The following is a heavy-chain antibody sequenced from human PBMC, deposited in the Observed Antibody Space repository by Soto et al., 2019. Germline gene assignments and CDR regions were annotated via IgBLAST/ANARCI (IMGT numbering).Heavy chain of an antibody. D-gene: IGHD3-22*01. Sequence: SQTLSLTCAISGDSVSSNSATWNWIRQSPSRGLEWLGRTYYRSKWYNDYAVSVKSRITINPDTSKNQFSLQLNSVTPEDTAVYYCARDLLSVVPYYYGMDVWGQGTTVNVSS. CDR1: GDSVSSNSAT. CDR3: ARDLLSVVPYYYGMDV. J-gene: IGHJ6*02. CDR2: TYYRSKWYN. V-gene: IGHV6-1*01.